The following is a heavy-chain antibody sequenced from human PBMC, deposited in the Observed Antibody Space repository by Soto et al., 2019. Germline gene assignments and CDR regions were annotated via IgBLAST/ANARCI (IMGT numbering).Heavy chain of an antibody. CDR3: ASCVDSSSKSDAFDI. J-gene: IGHJ3*02. D-gene: IGHD3-22*01. CDR2: IIPIFGTA. V-gene: IGHV1-69*01. CDR1: GGTFSSYD. Sequence: QVQLVQSGAEVKKPGSSVKVSCKASGGTFSSYDISWVRQAPGQGLEWLGGIIPIFGTANYAQKFQGRVTITADESTSTDYMELSSLRSEDTAVYYWASCVDSSSKSDAFDIWGQGKMVTVAS.